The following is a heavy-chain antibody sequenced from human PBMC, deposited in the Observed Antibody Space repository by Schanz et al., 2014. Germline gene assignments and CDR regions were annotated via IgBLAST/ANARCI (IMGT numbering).Heavy chain of an antibody. CDR1: GFTFSTYA. D-gene: IGHD6-13*01. J-gene: IGHJ4*02. V-gene: IGHV3-23*04. CDR3: TKPPPAYTSNWEKEEGED. CDR2: ISGSGGDT. Sequence: EVQLVESGGGLVQPGGSLRLSWAASGFTFSTYAMNWVRQAPGKGLEWVSGISGSGGDTYYVDSVKGRFTVSRDNSENTLYLQMNSLRAEDTAIYYCTKPPPAYTSNWEKEEGEDWGQGTLVTVS.